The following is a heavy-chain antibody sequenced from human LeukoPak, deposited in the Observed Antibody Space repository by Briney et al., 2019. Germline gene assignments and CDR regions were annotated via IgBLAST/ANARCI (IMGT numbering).Heavy chain of an antibody. CDR3: AAAALGRFGEFFYAFDI. CDR1: GYTFIHYY. J-gene: IGHJ3*02. D-gene: IGHD3-10*01. V-gene: IGHV1-58*02. CDR2: IVVGSGNT. Sequence: SVKVSCKASGYTFIHYYIHWVRQARGQRLEWIGWIVVGSGNTNYAQKFQERVTITRDMSTSTAYMELSSLRSEDTAVYYCAAAALGRFGEFFYAFDIWGQGTMVTVSS.